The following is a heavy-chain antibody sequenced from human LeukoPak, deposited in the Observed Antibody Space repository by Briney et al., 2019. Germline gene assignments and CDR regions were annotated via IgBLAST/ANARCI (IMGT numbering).Heavy chain of an antibody. Sequence: SETLSLTCTVSGGSISSYYWSWIRQPAGKGLEWIGRIYTSGSTNYNPSLKSRVTMSVDTSKNQFSLKLSSVTAADTAVYYCARSSRGHDYGDHIEDYWGQGTLVTVSS. D-gene: IGHD4-17*01. CDR2: IYTSGST. CDR3: ARSSRGHDYGDHIEDY. J-gene: IGHJ4*02. V-gene: IGHV4-4*07. CDR1: GGSISSYY.